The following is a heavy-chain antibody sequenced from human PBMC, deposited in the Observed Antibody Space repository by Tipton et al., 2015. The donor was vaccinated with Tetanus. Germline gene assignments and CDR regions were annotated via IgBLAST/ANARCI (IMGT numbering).Heavy chain of an antibody. CDR2: IYESGDT. J-gene: IGHJ4*02. CDR3: ARHQSGYFTPFDY. CDR1: GGSIRGGTFY. V-gene: IGHV4-39*01. Sequence: TLSLTCTVSGGSIRGGTFYWGWIRQPPGKGLEWIGSIYESGDTYYIPSLKSRFTISGDTSKNQFSLNLNSMAAADTGVYYCARHQSGYFTPFDYWGQGNLVTVSS. D-gene: IGHD3-3*01.